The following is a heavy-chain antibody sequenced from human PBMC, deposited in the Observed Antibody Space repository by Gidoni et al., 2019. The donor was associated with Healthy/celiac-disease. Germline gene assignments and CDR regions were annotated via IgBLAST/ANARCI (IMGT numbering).Heavy chain of an antibody. Sequence: EVQLVESGGGLVQPGGSLRLSCSASGSTFSSHAMHWVRQAPGKGLEYVSAISSNGGSTYYADSVKGRFTISRDNSKNTLYLQMSSLRAEDTAVYYCVKDLGVAAAGTELDYWGQGTLVTVSS. CDR2: ISSNGGST. CDR1: GSTFSSHA. D-gene: IGHD6-13*01. CDR3: VKDLGVAAAGTELDY. V-gene: IGHV3-64D*06. J-gene: IGHJ4*02.